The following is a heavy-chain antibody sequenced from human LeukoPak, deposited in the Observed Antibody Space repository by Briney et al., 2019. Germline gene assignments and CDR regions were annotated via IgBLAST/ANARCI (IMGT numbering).Heavy chain of an antibody. CDR2: IYPGDSDT. CDR1: GYTFTSYW. Sequence: GESLQISCKGSGYTFTSYWIGWGRRMPGKGLEWMGIIYPGDSDTRYSPSFQGQVTISADKSISTAYLQWSSLRASDTAMYYCARPRGYSSGWFDYWGQGTLVTVSS. V-gene: IGHV5-51*01. CDR3: ARPRGYSSGWFDY. J-gene: IGHJ4*02. D-gene: IGHD6-19*01.